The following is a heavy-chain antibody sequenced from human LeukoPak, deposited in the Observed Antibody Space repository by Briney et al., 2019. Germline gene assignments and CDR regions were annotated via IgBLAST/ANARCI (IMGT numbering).Heavy chain of an antibody. CDR2: ISGSGDKT. Sequence: GGSLRLSCAASGFTFSDYAMSWVRQAPGKGLEWVSGISGSGDKTDNADSVKGRFSISRDNSKNTLSLQMNSLRAEDTAVYYCAKGIAVAGSGNDSWGQGTLVTVSS. D-gene: IGHD6-19*01. CDR1: GFTFSDYA. CDR3: AKGIAVAGSGNDS. J-gene: IGHJ4*02. V-gene: IGHV3-23*01.